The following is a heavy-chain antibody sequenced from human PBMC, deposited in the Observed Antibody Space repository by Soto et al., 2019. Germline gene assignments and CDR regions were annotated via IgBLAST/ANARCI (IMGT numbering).Heavy chain of an antibody. D-gene: IGHD6-19*01. CDR1: GYTFTGYY. CDR2: INPNSGGT. J-gene: IGHJ4*02. Sequence: ASVKVSCKASGYTFTGYYMHWVRQAPGLGLEWMGWINPNSGGTNYAQKFQGWVTMTRDTSISTAYMELSRLRSDDTAVYYCARAPPSVAGPYFDYWGQGTLVTVSS. V-gene: IGHV1-2*04. CDR3: ARAPPSVAGPYFDY.